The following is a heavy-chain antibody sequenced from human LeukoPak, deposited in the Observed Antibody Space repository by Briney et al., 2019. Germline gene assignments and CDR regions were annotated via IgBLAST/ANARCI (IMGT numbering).Heavy chain of an antibody. CDR1: GFTFSSYS. D-gene: IGHD3-22*01. CDR2: ISSSSSYI. CDR3: AKGDYYDSSGYYAYYYYYYMDV. J-gene: IGHJ6*03. Sequence: GGSLRLSCAASGFTFSSYSMNWVRQAPGKGLEWVSSISSSSSYIYYADSVKGRFTISRDNSKNTLYLQMNSLRAEDTAVYYCAKGDYYDSSGYYAYYYYYYMDVWGKGTTVTVSS. V-gene: IGHV3-21*04.